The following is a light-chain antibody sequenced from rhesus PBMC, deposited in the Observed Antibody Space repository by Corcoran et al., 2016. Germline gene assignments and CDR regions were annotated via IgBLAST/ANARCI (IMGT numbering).Light chain of an antibody. CDR2: KAS. J-gene: IGKJ4*01. CDR3: LQYSSPPLT. CDR1: QSISSL. Sequence: DIQMTQSPSSLSASVGDTVTITCRASQSISSLLDWYQPKPGKAPNLLIFKASSLQSGVPSRFRGSGSGTDFTLTISSLQPEDFATYYCLQYSSPPLTFGGGAKVEIK. V-gene: IGKV1-22*01.